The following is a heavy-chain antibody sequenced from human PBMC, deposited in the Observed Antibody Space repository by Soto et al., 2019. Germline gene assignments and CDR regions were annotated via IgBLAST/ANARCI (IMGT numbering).Heavy chain of an antibody. D-gene: IGHD5-18*01. CDR2: IYYSGST. CDR1: GGSISSYY. CDR3: ARDQRGGYSYGYGMDV. J-gene: IGHJ6*02. Sequence: KTSETLSLTCTVSGGSISSYYWSWIRQPPGKGLEWIGYIYYSGSTNYNPSLKSRVTISVDTSKNQFSLKLSSVTAADTAVYYCARDQRGGYSYGYGMDVWGQGTTVTVSS. V-gene: IGHV4-59*01.